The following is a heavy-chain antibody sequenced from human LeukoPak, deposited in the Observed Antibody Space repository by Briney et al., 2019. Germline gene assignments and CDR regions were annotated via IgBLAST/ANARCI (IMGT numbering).Heavy chain of an antibody. CDR3: ATCDSSRICSYQYYGMDV. CDR1: GFTFSSYW. V-gene: IGHV3-74*01. CDR2: INSDGSST. Sequence: PGRSLRLSCAASGFTFSSYWMHWVRQAPGKGLVWVSRINSDGSSTNYADSVKGRFTISRDNAKNTSYLQMNSLRAEDTAVYYCATCDSSRICSYQYYGMDVWGQGTTVTVSS. D-gene: IGHD3-22*01. J-gene: IGHJ6*02.